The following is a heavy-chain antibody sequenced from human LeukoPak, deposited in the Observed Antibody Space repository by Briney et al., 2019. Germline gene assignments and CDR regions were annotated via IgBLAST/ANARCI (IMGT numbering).Heavy chain of an antibody. J-gene: IGHJ6*03. Sequence: GESLKISCKASGYSFTDYWIGWVRQMPGKGLEWMGIIYPRDSHTIYSPSFQGQVTVSADKSITTAYLQWSSLKVSDTAIYYCTRVDFYYYYMDFWGKGTTVSVSS. CDR3: TRVDFYYYYMDF. CDR1: GYSFTDYW. V-gene: IGHV5-51*01. CDR2: IYPRDSHT.